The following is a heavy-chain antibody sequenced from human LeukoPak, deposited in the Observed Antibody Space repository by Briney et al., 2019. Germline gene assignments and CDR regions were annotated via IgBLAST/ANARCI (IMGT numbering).Heavy chain of an antibody. Sequence: GASVKVSCKASGYTFTSYGPSWVRQAPGQGLEWMGWISAYNGNTNYAQKLQGRVTMTTDTSTSTAYMELRSLRSDDTAVYYCARPYSSGYEDAFDIWGQGTMVTVSS. CDR1: GYTFTSYG. CDR3: ARPYSSGYEDAFDI. J-gene: IGHJ3*02. V-gene: IGHV1-18*01. D-gene: IGHD3-22*01. CDR2: ISAYNGNT.